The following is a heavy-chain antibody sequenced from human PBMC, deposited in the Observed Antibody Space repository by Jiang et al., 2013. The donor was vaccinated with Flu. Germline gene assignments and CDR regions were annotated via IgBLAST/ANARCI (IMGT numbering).Heavy chain of an antibody. V-gene: IGHV4-34*01. Sequence: LLKPSETLSLTCAVSGGSLGAHYWTWIRQPPGGGLEWIGEVNLSGFSHYKASLKSRVTMSLDMPKNQFSLTLTSVTAADTGVYYCVRVSYVAYYFDTWGLGTLVTVSS. J-gene: IGHJ4*02. CDR3: VRVSYVAYYFDT. D-gene: IGHD1-26*01. CDR1: GGSLGAHY. CDR2: VNLSGFS.